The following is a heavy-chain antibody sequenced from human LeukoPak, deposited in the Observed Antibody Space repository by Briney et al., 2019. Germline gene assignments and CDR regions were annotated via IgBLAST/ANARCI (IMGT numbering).Heavy chain of an antibody. Sequence: GGSLRLSCAASGITFSNYAMTWVRQAPGKGLEWVAATRGNGATTDYADSVKGRFTISRDNSKNTLYLQMNSLRAEDTAVYYCAKAYHDSGCLIDYWGQGTLVTVSS. J-gene: IGHJ4*02. V-gene: IGHV3-23*01. CDR1: GITFSNYA. D-gene: IGHD6-19*01. CDR2: TRGNGATT. CDR3: AKAYHDSGCLIDY.